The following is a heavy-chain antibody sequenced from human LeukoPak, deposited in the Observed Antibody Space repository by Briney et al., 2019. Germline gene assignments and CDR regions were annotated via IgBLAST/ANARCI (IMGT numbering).Heavy chain of an antibody. J-gene: IGHJ4*02. CDR2: ISQDGNDK. V-gene: IGHV3-30*03. D-gene: IGHD1-14*01. CDR1: GITLRSYG. CDR3: ARDAGTWGYGYNFDY. Sequence: GGSLRLSCAASGITLRSYGMHWVRQAPGKGLEWVAVISQDGNDKYYGDSLKGRFTISRDNSKNTLYLQMNSLRAEDTAVYYCARDAGTWGYGYNFDYWGQGTLVSVSS.